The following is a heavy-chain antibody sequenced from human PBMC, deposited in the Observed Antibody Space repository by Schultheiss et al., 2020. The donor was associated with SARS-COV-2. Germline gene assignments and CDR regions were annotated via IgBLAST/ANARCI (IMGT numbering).Heavy chain of an antibody. V-gene: IGHV3-30-3*01. J-gene: IGHJ3*02. CDR3: ARDKQQLGAFDI. Sequence: GESLKISCAASGFTFSSYAMHWVRQAPGKGLEWVAVISYDGSNKYYADSVKGRFTISRDNSKNTLYLQMNSLRAEDTAVYYCARDKQQLGAFDIWGQGTMVTVSS. CDR1: GFTFSSYA. CDR2: ISYDGSNK. D-gene: IGHD6-13*01.